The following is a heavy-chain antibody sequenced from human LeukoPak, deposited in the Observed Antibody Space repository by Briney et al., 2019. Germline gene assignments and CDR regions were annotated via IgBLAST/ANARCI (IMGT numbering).Heavy chain of an antibody. D-gene: IGHD3-9*01. Sequence: SETLSLTCTVSGGSIKSFDYYWSWIRQSPGKGLEWIGYIYYSGSTSYNPSLKSRVTISVDTSKNQFSLRLSSVTAADTAVYSCVRGFDGHNAFDIWGQGTMVTVSS. J-gene: IGHJ3*02. V-gene: IGHV4-30-4*01. CDR3: VRGFDGHNAFDI. CDR1: GGSIKSFDYY. CDR2: IYYSGST.